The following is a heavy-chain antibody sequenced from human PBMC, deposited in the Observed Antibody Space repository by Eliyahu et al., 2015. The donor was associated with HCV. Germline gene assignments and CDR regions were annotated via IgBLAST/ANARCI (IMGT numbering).Heavy chain of an antibody. CDR1: GFTFSTYA. D-gene: IGHD3-16*01. Sequence: QVQLVESGGGVVQPGRXLXLSCAASGFTFSTYALHWFRXVPGKGLEWXAVISYDGNNNYYADSVKGRFTISRDNSKNTLYLEMNSLRVEDTAVYNCVRGERWEFDSGDYYHYGMDVWGQGTTVTVSS. CDR2: ISYDGNNN. J-gene: IGHJ6*02. CDR3: VRGERWEFDSGDYYHYGMDV. V-gene: IGHV3-30*03.